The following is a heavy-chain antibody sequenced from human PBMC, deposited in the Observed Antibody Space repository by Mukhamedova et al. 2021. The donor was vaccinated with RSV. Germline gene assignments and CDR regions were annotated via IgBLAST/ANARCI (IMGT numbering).Heavy chain of an antibody. J-gene: IGHJ4*01. CDR3: SKSLLGGFYY. D-gene: IGHD3-16*01. Sequence: GKGLEWVSGISGSGGTHYADSVKGRFSISCDNSKNTLYLQMNSLRAEDTAVYYCSKSLLGGFYYXXLGTLVTVSS. CDR2: ISGSGGT. V-gene: IGHV3-23*01.